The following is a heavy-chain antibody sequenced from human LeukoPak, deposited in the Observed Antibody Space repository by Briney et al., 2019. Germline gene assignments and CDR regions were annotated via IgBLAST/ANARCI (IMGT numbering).Heavy chain of an antibody. Sequence: RRASVKVSCKASGGTFSSYAISWVRQAPGQGLEWMGRIIPIFGTANYAQKFQGRVTITTDESTSTAYMELSSLRSEDTAVYYCAREAEMNWFDPWGQGTLVTVSS. V-gene: IGHV1-69*05. CDR3: AREAEMNWFDP. J-gene: IGHJ5*02. CDR1: GGTFSSYA. CDR2: IIPIFGTA.